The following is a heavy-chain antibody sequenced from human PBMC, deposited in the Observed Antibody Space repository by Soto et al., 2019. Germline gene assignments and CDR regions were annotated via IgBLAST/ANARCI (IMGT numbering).Heavy chain of an antibody. CDR3: AKGISSGWYVFDY. CDR1: GFTFSSYG. J-gene: IGHJ4*02. CDR2: ISYDGSNK. Sequence: PGGSLRPSCAASGFTFSSYGMHGVRKAPGKGLEWVAVISYDGSNKYYADSVKGRFTISRDNSKNTLYLQMNSLRAEDTAVYYCAKGISSGWYVFDYWGQGT. D-gene: IGHD6-19*01. V-gene: IGHV3-30*18.